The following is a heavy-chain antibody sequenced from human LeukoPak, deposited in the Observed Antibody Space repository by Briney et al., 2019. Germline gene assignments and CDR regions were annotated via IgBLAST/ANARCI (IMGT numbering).Heavy chain of an antibody. J-gene: IGHJ5*02. D-gene: IGHD6-13*01. V-gene: IGHV3-33*01. CDR2: IWYDGNNK. CDR3: ARVQRAAAAIPGGSYNWFDP. Sequence: GGSLRLSCAASGFTFSSYGMHWVRQAPGKGLEWVALIWYDGNNKYYADSVKGRFTISRDNSKNTLYLQLNSLRAEDTAVYYCARVQRAAAAIPGGSYNWFDPWGQGTLVTVSS. CDR1: GFTFSSYG.